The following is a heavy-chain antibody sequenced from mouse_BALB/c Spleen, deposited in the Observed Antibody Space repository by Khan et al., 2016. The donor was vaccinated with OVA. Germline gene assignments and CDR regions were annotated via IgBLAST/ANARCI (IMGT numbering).Heavy chain of an antibody. Sequence: QVQLQQSGAEVAKPGASVKMSCKASGYTFTAYWIHWVKQRPGQGLEWIGYIDPSTSYTEYNQKFKDKATLTTDKSSSTAYMQLSSLTSEDSAVYDCARRGRVGIFAYWGQGTLVTVSA. CDR2: IDPSTSYT. V-gene: IGHV1-7*01. CDR3: ARRGRVGIFAY. J-gene: IGHJ3*01. D-gene: IGHD1-1*02. CDR1: GYTFTAYW.